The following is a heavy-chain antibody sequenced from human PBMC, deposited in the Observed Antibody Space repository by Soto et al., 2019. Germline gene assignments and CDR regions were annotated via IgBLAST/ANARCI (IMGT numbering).Heavy chain of an antibody. Sequence: GGSLRLSCAASGFTFSSYAMSWVRQAPGKGLEWVSAISGSGGSTYYADSVKGRFTISRGNSKNTLYLQMNSLRAEDTAVYYCAKWLVAAAGNDYYYYYGMDVWGQGTKVTVSS. V-gene: IGHV3-23*01. D-gene: IGHD6-25*01. CDR2: ISGSGGST. CDR1: GFTFSSYA. J-gene: IGHJ6*02. CDR3: AKWLVAAAGNDYYYYYGMDV.